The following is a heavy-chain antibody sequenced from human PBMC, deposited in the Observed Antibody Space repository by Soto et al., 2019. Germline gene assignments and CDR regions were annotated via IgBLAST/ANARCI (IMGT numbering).Heavy chain of an antibody. CDR1: GYSFTSYW. D-gene: IGHD4-17*01. CDR3: ASWVPFQSRAYGDYVFGDYYYGMDV. J-gene: IGHJ6*02. CDR2: IDPSDSYT. Sequence: GESLKISCKGSGYSFTSYWISWVRQMPGKGLEWMGRIDPSDSYTNYSPSFQGHVTISADKSISTAYLQWSSLKASDTAMYYCASWVPFQSRAYGDYVFGDYYYGMDVWGQGTTVTVSS. V-gene: IGHV5-10-1*01.